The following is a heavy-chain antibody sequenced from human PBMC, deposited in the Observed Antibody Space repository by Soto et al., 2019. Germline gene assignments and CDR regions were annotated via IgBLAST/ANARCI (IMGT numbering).Heavy chain of an antibody. Sequence: ASVKVSCKASGYTFTSYGISWVRQAPGQGLEWMGWISAYNGNTNYAQKLQGRVTMTTDTSTSTAYMELRSLRSDDTAVYYCARRPVDYYGSGIWGMDVWGQGTTVTVSS. CDR1: GYTFTSYG. CDR2: ISAYNGNT. CDR3: ARRPVDYYGSGIWGMDV. D-gene: IGHD3-10*01. V-gene: IGHV1-18*01. J-gene: IGHJ6*02.